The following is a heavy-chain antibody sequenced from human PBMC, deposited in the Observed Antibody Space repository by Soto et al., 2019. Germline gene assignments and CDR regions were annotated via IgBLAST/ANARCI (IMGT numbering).Heavy chain of an antibody. J-gene: IGHJ6*03. CDR1: GGSISSYY. V-gene: IGHV4-59*01. CDR3: ARDNCSGGSCYPYYYYYMDV. Sequence: SVTLSLTCTVSGGSISSYYWSWIRQPPGKGLEWIGYIYYSGSTNYNPSLKSRVTISVDTSKNQFSLKLSSVTAADTAVYYCARDNCSGGSCYPYYYYYMDVWGKGTTVTVSS. CDR2: IYYSGST. D-gene: IGHD2-15*01.